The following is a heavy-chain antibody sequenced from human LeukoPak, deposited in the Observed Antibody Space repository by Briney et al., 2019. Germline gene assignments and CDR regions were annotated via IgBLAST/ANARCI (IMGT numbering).Heavy chain of an antibody. CDR3: ARGVNCSGGSCYPYIGAFDI. J-gene: IGHJ3*02. D-gene: IGHD2-15*01. V-gene: IGHV1-69*06. CDR1: GGTFSSYA. Sequence: SVKVSCKASGGTFSSYAISWVRQAPGQGLEWMGGMIPIFGTANYAQKFQGRVTITADKSTSTAYMELSSLRSEDTAVYYCARGVNCSGGSCYPYIGAFDIWGQGTMVTVSS. CDR2: MIPIFGTA.